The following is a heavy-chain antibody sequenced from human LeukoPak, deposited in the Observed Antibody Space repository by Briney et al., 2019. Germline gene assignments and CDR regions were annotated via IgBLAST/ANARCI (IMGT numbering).Heavy chain of an antibody. CDR2: ISGYNGNT. J-gene: IGHJ2*01. Sequence: ASVKVSCKASGYTFISYGISWVPQAPRQGLEWMGWISGYNGNTNYAQNLQGRVTMTTDISTSTAYMELRSLRSDDTAVYYCARGLGVVTAQSEQPKPRYFDLWGRGTQVTVSS. CDR1: GYTFISYG. V-gene: IGHV1-18*01. D-gene: IGHD2-21*02. CDR3: ARGLGVVTAQSEQPKPRYFDL.